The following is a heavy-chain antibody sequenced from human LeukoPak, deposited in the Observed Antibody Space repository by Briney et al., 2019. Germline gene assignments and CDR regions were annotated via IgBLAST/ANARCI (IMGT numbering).Heavy chain of an antibody. J-gene: IGHJ6*02. Sequence: PGGSLRLSCAASGFTFSSYGMHWVRQAPGKGLEWVAVISYDGSNKYYADSVKGRFTISRDNSKNTLYLQMNSLRAEDTAVYYCAKGARRGITMVRGVPIMDVWGQGTTVTVSS. D-gene: IGHD3-10*01. V-gene: IGHV3-30*18. CDR2: ISYDGSNK. CDR3: AKGARRGITMVRGVPIMDV. CDR1: GFTFSSYG.